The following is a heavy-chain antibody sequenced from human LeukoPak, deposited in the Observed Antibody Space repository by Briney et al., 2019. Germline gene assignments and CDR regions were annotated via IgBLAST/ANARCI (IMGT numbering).Heavy chain of an antibody. CDR2: IRPYNGYT. CDR3: ARAVLSRWSLLQWFDP. CDR1: GYTFSDYG. Sequence: ASVKVSCKASGYTFSDYGITWVRQAPGQGLEWMGYIRPYNGYTNYAENLQGRVTMTTDTSTNTVSMELRRLRSADTAVYYCARAVLSRWSLLQWFDPWGQGTLVTVSS. V-gene: IGHV1-18*01. D-gene: IGHD3-22*01. J-gene: IGHJ5*02.